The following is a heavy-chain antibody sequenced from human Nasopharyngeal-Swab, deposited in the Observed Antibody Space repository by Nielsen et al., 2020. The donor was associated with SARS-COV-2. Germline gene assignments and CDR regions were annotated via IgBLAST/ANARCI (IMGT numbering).Heavy chain of an antibody. D-gene: IGHD3-3*01. J-gene: IGHJ6*02. V-gene: IGHV3-21*01. Sequence: GSLRLSCAASGFTFNNYNFYWVRQAPGKVLEWVSSISSSSSYLYYADSVKGRFTISRDNAKNSLYLQMNSLRAEDTAVYYCARDGLDYDFWSAYFMDVWGQGTTVTVSS. CDR1: GFTFNNYN. CDR3: ARDGLDYDFWSAYFMDV. CDR2: ISSSSSYL.